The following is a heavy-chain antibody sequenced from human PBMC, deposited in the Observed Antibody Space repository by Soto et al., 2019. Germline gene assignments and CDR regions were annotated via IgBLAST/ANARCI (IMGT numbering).Heavy chain of an antibody. CDR3: ARASSSSDYYYGMDV. V-gene: IGHV1-8*01. D-gene: IGHD6-6*01. Sequence: ASVKVSCKASGYTFTSYDINWVRQATGQGLEWMGWMNPNSGNTGYAQKFQGRVTMTRNTSISTAYMELSSLRAEDTAVYYCARASSSSDYYYGMDVWGPGTTVTVSS. CDR2: MNPNSGNT. J-gene: IGHJ6*02. CDR1: GYTFTSYD.